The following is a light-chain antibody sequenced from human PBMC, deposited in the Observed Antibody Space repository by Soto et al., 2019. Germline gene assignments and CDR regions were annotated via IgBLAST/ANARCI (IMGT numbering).Light chain of an antibody. CDR3: QHFDGFPYS. CDR1: QDITNF. J-gene: IGKJ2*03. Sequence: DIQLTQSPASLSASLGDRVTMTCRASQDITNFLNWYRQRPGAPPQLVIFDASQLPRGAPSRFSGAGSGTDFLLTLKGLEAEGVGTFFWQHFDGFPYSFGPGTRIDIK. V-gene: IGKV1-33*01. CDR2: DAS.